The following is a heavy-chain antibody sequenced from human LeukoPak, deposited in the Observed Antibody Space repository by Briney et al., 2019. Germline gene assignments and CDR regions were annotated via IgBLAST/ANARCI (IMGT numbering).Heavy chain of an antibody. Sequence: SETLSLTCTVSGHTISSYNYYWGWIRQSPGNGLEWIGSMFLSGNTYYNPSLNSRVTISLDTSKNQFSLKLSSVTAADTAVYYCARDRRAVAGDFDYWGQGTLVTVSS. CDR3: ARDRRAVAGDFDY. J-gene: IGHJ4*02. CDR1: GHTISSYNYY. CDR2: MFLSGNT. D-gene: IGHD6-19*01. V-gene: IGHV4-39*07.